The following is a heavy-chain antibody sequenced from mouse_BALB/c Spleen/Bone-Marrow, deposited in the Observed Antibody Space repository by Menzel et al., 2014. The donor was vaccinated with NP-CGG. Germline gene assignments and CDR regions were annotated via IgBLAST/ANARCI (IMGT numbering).Heavy chain of an antibody. CDR2: INPSNGRA. V-gene: IGHV1S81*02. CDR3: ARYYNYYFDV. Sequence: QVQLKESGDEVVKPGASVRLSCKTSGYTFTNYWMHWVKQRPGQGLEWIGDINPSNGRATYSEKFKSKATLTVDTSSSTAYMQLSSLTSEDSAVYYCARYYNYYFDVWGAGTTVTVSS. CDR1: GYTFTNYW. J-gene: IGHJ1*01. D-gene: IGHD1-1*01.